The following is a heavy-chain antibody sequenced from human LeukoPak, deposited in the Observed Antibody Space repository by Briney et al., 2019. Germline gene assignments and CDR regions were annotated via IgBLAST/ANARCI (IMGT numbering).Heavy chain of an antibody. D-gene: IGHD5-24*01. CDR1: GFTFDDYA. Sequence: GRSLRLSCAASGFTFDDYAMHWVRQAPGKGLEWVSAISGSGGSTYYADSVKGRFTISRDNAKNSLYLQMSSLRAEDTAVYYCARVRDGYKPPKLSSYYYMDVWGKGTTVTIPS. V-gene: IGHV3-9*01. J-gene: IGHJ6*03. CDR3: ARVRDGYKPPKLSSYYYMDV. CDR2: ISGSGGST.